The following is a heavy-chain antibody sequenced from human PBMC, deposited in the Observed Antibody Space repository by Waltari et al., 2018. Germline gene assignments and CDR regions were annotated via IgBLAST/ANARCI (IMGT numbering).Heavy chain of an antibody. D-gene: IGHD1-26*01. J-gene: IGHJ5*02. V-gene: IGHV4-38-2*02. CDR1: GYSISSGYY. CDR2: IYHSGST. CDR3: ARDREGSGSYH. Sequence: QVQLQESGPGLVKPSETLSLTCAVSGYSISSGYYWGWIRPPPGKGLEWIGSIYHSGSTYYNPSLKSRVTISVEPSKNQFSLKLSAVTAADTAVYYCARDREGSGSYHWGQGTLITVSS.